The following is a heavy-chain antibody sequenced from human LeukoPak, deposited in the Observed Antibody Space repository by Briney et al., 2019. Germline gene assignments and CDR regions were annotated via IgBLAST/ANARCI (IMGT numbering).Heavy chain of an antibody. D-gene: IGHD2-15*01. J-gene: IGHJ6*03. V-gene: IGHV1-8*01. CDR2: MNPNSGNT. CDR1: GYTFTSYD. Sequence: ASVKVFCKASGYTFTSYDINWVRQATGQGLEWMGWMNPNSGNTGYAQKFQGRVTMTRNTSISTAYMELSSLRSEDTAVYYCARARSVRKNNYYYYMDVWGKGTTVTVSS. CDR3: ARARSVRKNNYYYYMDV.